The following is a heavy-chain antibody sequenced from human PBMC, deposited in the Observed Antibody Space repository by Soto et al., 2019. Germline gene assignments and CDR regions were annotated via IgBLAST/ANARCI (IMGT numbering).Heavy chain of an antibody. CDR3: AKDQKWDPTNSRDH. Sequence: PGVSLRLSCAASGFTFSSSAMTWVRQAPGKELEWVSSISGSGGSTFYADSVKGRFTISRDNSKNTLYLQMNSLRAEDTAVYYCAKDQKWDPTNSRDHWGQGTLVTVSS. D-gene: IGHD1-26*01. V-gene: IGHV3-23*01. J-gene: IGHJ4*02. CDR2: ISGSGGST. CDR1: GFTFSSSA.